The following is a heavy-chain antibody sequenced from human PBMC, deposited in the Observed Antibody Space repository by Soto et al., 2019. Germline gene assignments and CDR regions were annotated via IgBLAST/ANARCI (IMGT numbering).Heavy chain of an antibody. CDR1: GFTVSSNY. CDR3: AGDPGMRQGGGYYYYGMDV. J-gene: IGHJ6*02. Sequence: EVQLVESGGGLIQPGGSLRLSCAASGFTVSSNYMSWVRQAPGKGLEWVSVIYSGGSTYYADSVKGRFTISRDNSKKTPYHQKNSLRAGDTAVDYWAGDPGMRQGGGYYYYGMDVWGQGTTVTVSS. CDR2: IYSGGST. D-gene: IGHD3-16*01. V-gene: IGHV3-53*01.